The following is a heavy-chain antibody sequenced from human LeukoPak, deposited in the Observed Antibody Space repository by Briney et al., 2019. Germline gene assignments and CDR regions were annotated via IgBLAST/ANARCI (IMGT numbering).Heavy chain of an antibody. CDR3: AKSAGSANFHYYCMDV. CDR2: ISDSGGAT. V-gene: IGHV3-23*01. Sequence: GGSLRLSCAASGFTFSSYAMRWVRQAPGKGPEWVSTISDSGGATYYADSVKGRFSISRDSSKNTLYLQMNSLRAEDTAVYYCAKSAGSANFHYYCMDVWGKGTTVTVSS. D-gene: IGHD2-2*01. J-gene: IGHJ6*03. CDR1: GFTFSSYA.